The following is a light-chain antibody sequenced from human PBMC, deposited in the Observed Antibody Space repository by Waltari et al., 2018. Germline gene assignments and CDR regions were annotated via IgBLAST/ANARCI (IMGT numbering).Light chain of an antibody. J-gene: IGKJ1*01. V-gene: IGKV1-39*01. CDR3: QQSYDTPRT. Sequence: DFQMTQSQSSLSASVGDRVTITCRASQYISTYLNWYQQKPGKGPKLLIYAASTLQSGVPSRFSGSGSGTDFTFTISSLQLEDFATYYCQQSYDTPRTFGQGTKVEVK. CDR1: QYISTY. CDR2: AAS.